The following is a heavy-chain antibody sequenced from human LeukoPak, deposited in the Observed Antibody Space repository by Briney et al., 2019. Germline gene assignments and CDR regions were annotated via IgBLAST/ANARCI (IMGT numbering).Heavy chain of an antibody. CDR3: AREYHGLDV. CDR2: LYYSGST. Sequence: SETLSLTCTVFGGSISSSSYYWGWLRQPPGKGLEWIGSLYYSGSTYYNASLKSRVTISVDTSKNKFSLMLSSVTAAGTAVYYCAREYHGLDVWGQGTTVTVSS. V-gene: IGHV4-39*07. J-gene: IGHJ6*02. CDR1: GGSISSSSYY.